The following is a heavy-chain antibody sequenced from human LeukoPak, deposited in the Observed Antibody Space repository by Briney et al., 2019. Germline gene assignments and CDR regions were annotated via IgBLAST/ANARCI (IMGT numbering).Heavy chain of an antibody. Sequence: GASVKVSCKASGYTFTSYGISWVRQAPGQGLEWMGWISAYNDNTNYAQKLQGRVTMTTDTSTSTAYMELRSLRSDDTAVYYCARDIPSIAAAGMNDYWGQGTLVTVSS. D-gene: IGHD6-13*01. J-gene: IGHJ4*02. V-gene: IGHV1-18*01. CDR1: GYTFTSYG. CDR3: ARDIPSIAAAGMNDY. CDR2: ISAYNDNT.